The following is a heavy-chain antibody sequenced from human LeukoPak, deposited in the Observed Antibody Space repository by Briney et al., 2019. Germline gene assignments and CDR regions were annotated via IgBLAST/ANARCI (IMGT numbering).Heavy chain of an antibody. J-gene: IGHJ4*02. CDR2: ISYDGSNK. CDR3: ARDHITIFGVVIESYFDY. Sequence: PGRSLRLSCAASGFTFSSYAMHWVRQAPGKGLEWVAVISYDGSNKYYADSVKGRFTISRDNSKNTLYLQMNSPRAEDTAVYYCARDHITIFGVVIESYFDYWGQGTLVTVSS. CDR1: GFTFSSYA. V-gene: IGHV3-30-3*01. D-gene: IGHD3-3*01.